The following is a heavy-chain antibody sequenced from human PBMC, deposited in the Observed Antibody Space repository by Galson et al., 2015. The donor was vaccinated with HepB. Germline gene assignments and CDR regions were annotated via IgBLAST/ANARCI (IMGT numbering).Heavy chain of an antibody. J-gene: IGHJ1*01. CDR2: IYYSGST. CDR3: ARGETDVWRELYDSSGYYWYFQH. Sequence: ETLSLTCTVSGGSISNHYWSWIRQPPGKGLEWIGYIYYSGSTNYNPSLKSRVTISVDTSKNQFSLKLSSVTAADTAVYYCARGETDVWRELYDSSGYYWYFQHWGQGTLVTVSS. V-gene: IGHV4-59*11. D-gene: IGHD3-22*01. CDR1: GGSISNHY.